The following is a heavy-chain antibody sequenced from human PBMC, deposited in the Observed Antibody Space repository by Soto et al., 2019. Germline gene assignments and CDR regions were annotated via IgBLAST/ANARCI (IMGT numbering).Heavy chain of an antibody. CDR1: GYTFTSYA. CDR2: INAGNGNT. CDR3: ASGLGEYSGYDPYYYYYGMDV. J-gene: IGHJ6*02. D-gene: IGHD5-12*01. V-gene: IGHV1-3*01. Sequence: ASVKVSCKASGYTFTSYAMHWVRQAPGQRLEWMGWINAGNGNTKYSQKFQGRVTITRDTSASTAYMEPSSLRSEDTAVYYCASGLGEYSGYDPYYYYYGMDVWGQGTTVTVSS.